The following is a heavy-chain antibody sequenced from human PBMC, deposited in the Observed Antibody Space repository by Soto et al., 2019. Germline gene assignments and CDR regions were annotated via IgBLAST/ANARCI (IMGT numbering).Heavy chain of an antibody. CDR1: CGSFRNYY. V-gene: IGHV4-34*01. CDR3: ARATKVSGSSQTRPDF. D-gene: IGHD6-6*01. CDR2: VNHSGEA. Sequence: SETLFLTCCVYCGSFRNYYWICFRHPPGKGLEWIGEVNHSGEATYNPSLQSRLTISLDTSKKQFSLNLASVSTADTAVYYCARATKVSGSSQTRPDFWGQGTLVTVSS. J-gene: IGHJ4*02.